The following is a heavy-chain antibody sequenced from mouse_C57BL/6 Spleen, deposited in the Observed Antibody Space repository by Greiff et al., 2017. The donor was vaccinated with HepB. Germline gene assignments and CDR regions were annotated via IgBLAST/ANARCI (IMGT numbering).Heavy chain of an antibody. CDR2: IHPNSGST. J-gene: IGHJ4*01. Sequence: QVQLQQPGAELVKPGASVKLSCKASGYTFTSYWMHWVKQRPGQGLEWIGMIHPNSGSTNYNEKFKSKATLTVDKSSSTAYMQLSSLTSEDSAVYYCAREGNYGGAMDYWGQGTSVTVSS. D-gene: IGHD2-1*01. CDR3: AREGNYGGAMDY. V-gene: IGHV1-64*01. CDR1: GYTFTSYW.